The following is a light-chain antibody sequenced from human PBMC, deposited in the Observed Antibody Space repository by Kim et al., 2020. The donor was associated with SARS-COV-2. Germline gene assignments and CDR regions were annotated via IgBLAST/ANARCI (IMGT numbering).Light chain of an antibody. CDR2: DAS. J-gene: IGKJ5*01. Sequence: PGESAPPSCRASQSVATYLAWYQQEPGQAPRLLIYDASKRATGIPARFRGSGSGTDFTLTIGTLEPEDSAVYYCQQRGNFGQGTRLEIK. CDR3: QQRGN. V-gene: IGKV3-11*01. CDR1: QSVATY.